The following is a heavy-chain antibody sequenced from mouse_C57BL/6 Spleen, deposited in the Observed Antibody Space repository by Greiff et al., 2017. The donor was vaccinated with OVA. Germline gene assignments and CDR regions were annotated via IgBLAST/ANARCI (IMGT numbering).Heavy chain of an antibody. J-gene: IGHJ2*01. D-gene: IGHD1-1*01. CDR1: GFNIKDDY. CDR3: TTVVVHFDY. V-gene: IGHV14-4*01. Sequence: VQLQQSGAELVRPGASVKLSCTASGFNIKDDYMHWMKQRPEQGLEWIGWIDPENGDTEYASKFQGKATITADTSSNTAYLQLSSLTSEDTAVYYCTTVVVHFDYWGQGTTLTVSS. CDR2: IDPENGDT.